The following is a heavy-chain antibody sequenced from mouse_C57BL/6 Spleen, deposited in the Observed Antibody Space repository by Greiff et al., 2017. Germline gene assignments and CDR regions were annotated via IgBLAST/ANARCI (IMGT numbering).Heavy chain of an antibody. Sequence: QVQLKQPGAELVMPGASVKLSCKASGYTFTSYWMHWVKQRPGQGLEWIGEIDPSDSYTNYNQKFKGKSTLTVDKSSSTAYMQLSSLTSEDSAVYYCAGGTGPYFDYWGQGTTLTVSS. CDR3: AGGTGPYFDY. D-gene: IGHD4-1*01. J-gene: IGHJ2*01. CDR1: GYTFTSYW. CDR2: IDPSDSYT. V-gene: IGHV1-69*01.